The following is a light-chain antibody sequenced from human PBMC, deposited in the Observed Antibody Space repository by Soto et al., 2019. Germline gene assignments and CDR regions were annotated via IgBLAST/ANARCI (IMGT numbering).Light chain of an antibody. Sequence: DSQMTQSPSSLSASVGDRVTITCRASQGISNYLAWYQQKPGKVPKLLIYAASTLQSGVQSRFSGSGSGTDFTLTISSRQPEDVSTYDSQKYNSVPGAFGPGTKVDIK. CDR3: QKYNSVPGA. J-gene: IGKJ3*01. CDR2: AAS. V-gene: IGKV1-27*01. CDR1: QGISNY.